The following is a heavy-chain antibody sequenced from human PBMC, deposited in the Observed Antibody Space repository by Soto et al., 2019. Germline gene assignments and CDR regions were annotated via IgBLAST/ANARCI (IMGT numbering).Heavy chain of an antibody. CDR2: IWSDGSKK. D-gene: IGHD3-3*01. Sequence: QVQLVESGGGVVQPGRSLRLSCAASGFTFSSYGMHWVRQAPGKGLEWVAVIWSDGSKKYYADSVKGRFTISRDNSKNTLYLQMNSLRAEDTAVYYCAREFWSGPFDYWGRGTLVTVSS. J-gene: IGHJ4*02. CDR1: GFTFSSYG. CDR3: AREFWSGPFDY. V-gene: IGHV3-33*01.